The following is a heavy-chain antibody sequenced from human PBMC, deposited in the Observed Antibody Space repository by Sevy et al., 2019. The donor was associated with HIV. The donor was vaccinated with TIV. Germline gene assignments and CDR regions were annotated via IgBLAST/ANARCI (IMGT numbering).Heavy chain of an antibody. Sequence: SETLSLTCAVYGGSFCGYYWSWIRQPPGKGLEWIGEINHSGSTNYNPSLKSRVTISVDTSKNQFSLKLSSVTAADTAVYYCARETGGGNARLYNYMDVWGKGTTVTVSS. CDR3: ARETGGGNARLYNYMDV. CDR1: GGSFCGYY. V-gene: IGHV4-34*01. CDR2: INHSGST. D-gene: IGHD2-15*01. J-gene: IGHJ6*03.